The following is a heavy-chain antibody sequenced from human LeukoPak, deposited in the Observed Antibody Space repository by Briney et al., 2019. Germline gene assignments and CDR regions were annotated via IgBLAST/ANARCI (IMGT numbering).Heavy chain of an antibody. CDR2: ISYDGNTI. Sequence: GRSLRLSCAASEVTFRNYAVHWVRQAPGKGLQWVAVISYDGNTIHYADSVKGRFITSRDTSKNTLYLQMNSLRAEDTAVYYCARSGGLQKFDYWGQGTLVTVSS. CDR3: ARSGGLQKFDY. CDR1: EVTFRNYA. J-gene: IGHJ4*02. V-gene: IGHV3-30-3*01. D-gene: IGHD4-11*01.